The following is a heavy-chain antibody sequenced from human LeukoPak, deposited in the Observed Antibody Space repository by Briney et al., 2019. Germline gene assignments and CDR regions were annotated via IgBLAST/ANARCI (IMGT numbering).Heavy chain of an antibody. J-gene: IGHJ4*02. CDR2: IKQDGSEK. V-gene: IGHV3-7*01. CDR3: ARDSGLGATASIDY. CDR1: GVTFSSYW. D-gene: IGHD1-26*01. Sequence: GGSLRLSCAASGVTFSSYWMSWGCQAPGEGRDWGSNIKQDGSEKYYVDSVKGRFTIYRDNAKNSLYLQMNSLRAEDTAVYYCARDSGLGATASIDYWGQGTLVTVSS.